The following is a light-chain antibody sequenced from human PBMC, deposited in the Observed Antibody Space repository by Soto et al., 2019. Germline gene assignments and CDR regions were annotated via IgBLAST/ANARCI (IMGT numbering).Light chain of an antibody. CDR1: QNINNF. Sequence: DLQMTQSPSSLSASVGDRVTITCRASQNINNFLNWYQQKPGKAPELLIYAASSLQSGVPSRFSGSGSRTDFTLTISSLQPEDSATYYCQQSDSTPYTFGQGTNLEIK. J-gene: IGKJ2*01. CDR3: QQSDSTPYT. V-gene: IGKV1-39*01. CDR2: AAS.